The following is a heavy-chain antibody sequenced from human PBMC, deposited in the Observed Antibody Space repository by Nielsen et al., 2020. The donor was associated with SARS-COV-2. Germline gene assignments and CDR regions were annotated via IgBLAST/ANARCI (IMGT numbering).Heavy chain of an antibody. CDR3: AKSGNCNGGICYSTEYFQD. CDR1: GFTFSSYG. D-gene: IGHD2-15*01. Sequence: GESLEISCAASGFTFSSYGMHWVRQAPGKGLERVAVIWYDGSNNYSADSVKGRVTISRDNSKNSLYLQMNSLRAEDTAMYYCAKSGNCNGGICYSTEYFQDWGQGTLVTVSS. J-gene: IGHJ1*01. V-gene: IGHV3-33*06. CDR2: IWYDGSNN.